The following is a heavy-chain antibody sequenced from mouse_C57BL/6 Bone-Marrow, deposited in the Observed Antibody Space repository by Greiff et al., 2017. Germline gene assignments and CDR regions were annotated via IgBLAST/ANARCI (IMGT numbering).Heavy chain of an antibody. J-gene: IGHJ4*01. CDR1: GFTFSSYA. CDR2: ISAGGSYT. CDR3: ASYYAMDD. Sequence: EVQLQQSGGGLVKPGGSLKLSCAASGFTFSSYAMSWVRQTPEKRLEWVATISAGGSYTYYPDNVKGRITISRDNAKNNLYLQMCHLKTEDTAMYYCASYYAMDDWGQGTSVTVSS. V-gene: IGHV5-4*01.